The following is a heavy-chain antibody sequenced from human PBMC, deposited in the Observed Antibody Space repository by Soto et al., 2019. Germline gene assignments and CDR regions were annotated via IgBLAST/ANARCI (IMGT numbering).Heavy chain of an antibody. CDR1: GFTFSSYA. D-gene: IGHD3-3*01. Sequence: GESLKISCAASGFTFSSYAMSWVRQAPGKGLEWVSAISGSGGSTYYADSVKGRFTISRDNSKNTLYLQMNSLRAEDTAVYYCAKDRHDFWSGYSHASFDYWGQGTLVTVSS. CDR3: AKDRHDFWSGYSHASFDY. V-gene: IGHV3-23*01. CDR2: ISGSGGST. J-gene: IGHJ4*02.